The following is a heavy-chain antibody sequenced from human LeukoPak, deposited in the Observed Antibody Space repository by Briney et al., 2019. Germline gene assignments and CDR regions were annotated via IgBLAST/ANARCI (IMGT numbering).Heavy chain of an antibody. J-gene: IGHJ4*02. CDR2: ISSSSSYI. Sequence: PGGSLRLSCAASGFTFSSYSMNWVRQAPGKGLEWVSSISSSSSYIYYADSVKGRFTISRDNAKNSLYLQMNSLRAEDTAVYYCARGPVKYYYDSSGYPDWGQGTLSPSPQ. CDR3: ARGPVKYYYDSSGYPD. CDR1: GFTFSSYS. V-gene: IGHV3-21*01. D-gene: IGHD3-22*01.